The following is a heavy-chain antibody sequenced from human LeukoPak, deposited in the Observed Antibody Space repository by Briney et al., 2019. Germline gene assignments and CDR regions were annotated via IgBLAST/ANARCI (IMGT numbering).Heavy chain of an antibody. CDR3: ARDPRDGGSYSDY. D-gene: IGHD5-24*01. CDR1: GYTFTTYG. Sequence: ASVTVSCKASGYTFTTYGVTWVRQAPGEGLEWMGWINVYNGNTRSEQKLKGRVTMTTDTSKRTAYMDLRSLRSDDTAVYYCARDPRDGGSYSDYWGQGTLVTVSS. J-gene: IGHJ4*02. V-gene: IGHV1-18*01. CDR2: INVYNGNT.